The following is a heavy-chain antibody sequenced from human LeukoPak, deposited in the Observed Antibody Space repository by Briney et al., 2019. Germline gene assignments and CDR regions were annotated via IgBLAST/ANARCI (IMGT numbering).Heavy chain of an antibody. Sequence: ASVKVSCKASGYTFTGYYMHWVRQAPGQGLEWMGWINPNSGGTNYAQKFQGRVTMTRDTSISTAYMELSRLRSDDTAVYYRARDRLLWFGELLFDYWGQGTLVTVSS. CDR2: INPNSGGT. J-gene: IGHJ4*02. CDR3: ARDRLLWFGELLFDY. V-gene: IGHV1-2*02. D-gene: IGHD3-10*01. CDR1: GYTFTGYY.